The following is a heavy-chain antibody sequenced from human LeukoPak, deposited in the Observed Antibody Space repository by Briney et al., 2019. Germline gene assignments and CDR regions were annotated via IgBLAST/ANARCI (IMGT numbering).Heavy chain of an antibody. Sequence: ASVKVSCKASGYTFTSYGISRVRQAPGQGLEWMGWISAYNGNTNYAQRLQGRVTMTTDTSTSTAYMELRSLRSDDTAVYYCARAWTGSGSPREYNWFDPWGQGTLVTVSS. V-gene: IGHV1-18*01. CDR2: ISAYNGNT. CDR1: GYTFTSYG. J-gene: IGHJ5*02. CDR3: ARAWTGSGSPREYNWFDP. D-gene: IGHD3-10*01.